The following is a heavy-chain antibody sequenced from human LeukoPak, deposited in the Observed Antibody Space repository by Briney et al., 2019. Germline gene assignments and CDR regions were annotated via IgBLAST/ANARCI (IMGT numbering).Heavy chain of an antibody. V-gene: IGHV1-2*02. CDR3: AKNIWFGESSDAFHI. CDR1: GYTFTGYY. J-gene: IGHJ3*02. CDR2: INPNSGGT. Sequence: ASVKVSCKASGYTFTGYYMHWVRQAPGQGLEWMGWINPNSGGTNYAQKFQGRVTMTRDTSISTAYMELSRLRFDDTAVYYCAKNIWFGESSDAFHIWGQGAMVTVSS. D-gene: IGHD3-10*01.